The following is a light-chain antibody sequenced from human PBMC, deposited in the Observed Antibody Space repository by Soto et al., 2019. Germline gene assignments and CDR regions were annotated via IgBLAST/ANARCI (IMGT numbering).Light chain of an antibody. CDR3: CSYAGSSTWV. CDR1: DSNIGSNT. CDR2: TNF. V-gene: IGLV1-44*01. J-gene: IGLJ3*02. Sequence: QSVLTQPPAASGTPGQRLDISCSGSDSNIGSNTVNWYQQLPGTAPKLLIYTNFQRPSGVPDRFSGSKSGNTASLTISGLQAEDEADYYCCSYAGSSTWVFGGGTKLTVL.